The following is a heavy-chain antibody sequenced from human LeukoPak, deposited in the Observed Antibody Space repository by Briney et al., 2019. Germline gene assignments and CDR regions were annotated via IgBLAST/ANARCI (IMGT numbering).Heavy chain of an antibody. Sequence: SETLSLTCAVSGGSIDSSSYYWGWIRQPPGKGLEWIGSIYYSGSTYYNPSLKSRVTISVDTSKNQFSLKLSSVTAADTAVYYCARAATVVYYGNLNWFDPWGQGTLVTVSS. D-gene: IGHD1-26*01. CDR3: ARAATVVYYGNLNWFDP. CDR2: IYYSGST. J-gene: IGHJ5*02. CDR1: GGSIDSSSYY. V-gene: IGHV4-39*07.